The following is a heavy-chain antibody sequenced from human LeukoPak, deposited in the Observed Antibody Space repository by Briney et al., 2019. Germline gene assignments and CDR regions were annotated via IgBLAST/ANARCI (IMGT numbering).Heavy chain of an antibody. CDR1: GGSISSGGYY. J-gene: IGHJ5*02. Sequence: SETLSLTCTVSGGSISSGGYYWSWIRQHPGKGLEWIGYIYYSGSTYYNPSLKSRVTISVDTSKNQFSLKLSSVTAADTAVYYCVRDGKGSSNWFDPWGQGTLVTVSS. CDR3: VRDGKGSSNWFDP. D-gene: IGHD3-10*01. CDR2: IYYSGST. V-gene: IGHV4-31*03.